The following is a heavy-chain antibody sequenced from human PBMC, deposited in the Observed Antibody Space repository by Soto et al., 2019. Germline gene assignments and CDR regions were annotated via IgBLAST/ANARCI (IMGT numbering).Heavy chain of an antibody. CDR3: AARRGTYYDSSPWAFDI. CDR1: GFTFTSSA. CDR2: IVVGSGNT. J-gene: IGHJ3*02. V-gene: IGHV1-58*01. D-gene: IGHD3-22*01. Sequence: SVKVSCKASGFTFTSSAVQWVRQARGQRLEWIGWIVVGSGNTNYAQKFQERVTITRDMSTSTAYMELSSLRSEDTAVYYCAARRGTYYDSSPWAFDIWGQGTMVTVSS.